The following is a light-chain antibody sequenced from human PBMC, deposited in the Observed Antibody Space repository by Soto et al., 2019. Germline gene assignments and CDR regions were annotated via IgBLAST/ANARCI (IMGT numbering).Light chain of an antibody. V-gene: IGKV1-39*01. CDR3: QQTFSTQIS. CDR1: LTIGDY. J-gene: IGKJ4*02. CDR2: SSS. Sequence: DIQMTQSPSSLSASVGDRVTITCRASLTIGDYLSWYQQRPGKAPKLLIYSSSILHSAASSRFSGGGSGTDFTLTISDLQPEDFATYYCQQTFSTQISFGGGTKVDIK.